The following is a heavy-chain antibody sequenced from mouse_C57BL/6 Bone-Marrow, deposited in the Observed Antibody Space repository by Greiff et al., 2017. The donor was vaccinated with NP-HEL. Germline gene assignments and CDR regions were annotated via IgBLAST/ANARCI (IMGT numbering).Heavy chain of an antibody. V-gene: IGHV1-81*01. D-gene: IGHD2-2*01. Sequence: VLLVESGAELARPGASVKLSCKASGYTFTSYGIRWVKQRPGQGLEWIGEIYPRSGNTYYNEKFKGKATLTADKSSSTAYMELRSLTSEDSAVEVCARGLRQAKDYWGQGTSVTVSS. J-gene: IGHJ4*01. CDR2: IYPRSGNT. CDR3: ARGLRQAKDY. CDR1: GYTFTSYG.